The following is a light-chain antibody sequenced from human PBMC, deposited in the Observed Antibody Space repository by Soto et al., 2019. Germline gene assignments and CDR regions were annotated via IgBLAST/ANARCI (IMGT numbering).Light chain of an antibody. J-gene: IGKJ5*01. Sequence: EIVLTQSPGTLXLSPGERATXXXXASQSVRSTYLAWYQQKPGQAPRLLIHGASSRATGIPDRFSGSGSGTDFTLTISRLEPEDFAVDYCQYYSSSRSITFGQGTRLDIK. V-gene: IGKV3-20*01. CDR2: GAS. CDR3: QYYSSSRSIT. CDR1: QSVRSTY.